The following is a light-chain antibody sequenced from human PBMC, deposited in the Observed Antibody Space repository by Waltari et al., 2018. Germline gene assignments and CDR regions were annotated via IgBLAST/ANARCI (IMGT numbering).Light chain of an antibody. V-gene: IGLV3-21*01. CDR1: NIESKS. J-gene: IGLJ1*01. CDR2: YEN. CDR3: QVWDANTDPGV. Sequence: SYVLTQPPSVSVAPGETARITCGGNNIESKSVHWYRQRPGQAPLLVISYENDRAARIPGRFSGSNAGNTATLTISRVEAGDEADYYCQVWDANTDPGVFGTGTEVTVL.